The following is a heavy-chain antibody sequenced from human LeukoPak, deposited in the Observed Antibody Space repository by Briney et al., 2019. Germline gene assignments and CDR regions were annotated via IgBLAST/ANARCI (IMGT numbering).Heavy chain of an antibody. J-gene: IGHJ4*02. V-gene: IGHV4-4*02. CDR1: GVAISSSEW. CDR3: GKTDIYFNPIDY. Sequence: SGTLSLTCAVSGVAISSSEWWIWVRQPPGQGLEWIGEIHRAGRTMYNPSLKCRVTISMDYSKNQCSLKLTSVTAADTAIYYCGKTDIYFNPIDYWGPGSLVTVSS. D-gene: IGHD3-9*01. CDR2: IHRAGRT.